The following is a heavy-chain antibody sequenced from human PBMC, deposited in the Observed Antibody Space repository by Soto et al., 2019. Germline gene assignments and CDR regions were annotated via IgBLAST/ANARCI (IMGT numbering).Heavy chain of an antibody. CDR2: INSDGSST. D-gene: IGHD6-19*01. CDR3: ARDTLWGQWLVRGFDP. J-gene: IGHJ5*02. V-gene: IGHV3-74*01. Sequence: EVQLVESGGGLVQPGGSLRLSCAASGFTFSSYWMHWVRQAPGKGLVWVSRINSDGSSTSYADSVKGRFTISRDNXKXXLDLQMNSLRAEDTGVYYCARDTLWGQWLVRGFDPWGQGTLVTVSS. CDR1: GFTFSSYW.